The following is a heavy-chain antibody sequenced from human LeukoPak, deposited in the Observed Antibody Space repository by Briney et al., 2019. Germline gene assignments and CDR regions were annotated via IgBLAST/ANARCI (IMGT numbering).Heavy chain of an antibody. D-gene: IGHD3-3*01. CDR2: IYSGGST. CDR1: GFTVSSNY. Sequence: PGGSLRLSCAASGFTVSSNYMSWVRQAPGKGLEWVSVIYSGGSTYYADSVKGRFTISRDNSKNTLYLQMNSLRAEDTAVYYCAKGNDFWSGYYDYWGQGTLVTVSS. CDR3: AKGNDFWSGYYDY. J-gene: IGHJ4*02. V-gene: IGHV3-66*01.